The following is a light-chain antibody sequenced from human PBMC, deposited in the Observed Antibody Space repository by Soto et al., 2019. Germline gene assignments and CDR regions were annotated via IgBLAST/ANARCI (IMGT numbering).Light chain of an antibody. V-gene: IGLV2-14*01. J-gene: IGLJ1*01. CDR2: EVS. Sequence: QSALTQPASVSGSPGQSITISCTGTSSDVGGYNYVSWYQQHPGKAPKLMIYEVSNRPSGVSNRFSGSKSGNTASLTISGLHAEDEADYYFSSYTTTNTYVFGTWTQLTVL. CDR1: SSDVGGYNY. CDR3: SSYTTTNTYV.